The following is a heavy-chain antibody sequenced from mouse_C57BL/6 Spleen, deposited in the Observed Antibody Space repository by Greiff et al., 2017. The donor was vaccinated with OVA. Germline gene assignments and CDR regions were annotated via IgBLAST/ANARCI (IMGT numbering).Heavy chain of an antibody. Sequence: VQLQQPGAELVKPGASVKLSCKASGYTFTSYWMQWVKQRPGQGLEWIGEIDPSDSYTNYNQKFKGKATLTVDTSSSTAYMQLSSLTSEDSAVYYCARWNSTYFDYWGQGTTLTVSS. CDR3: ARWNSTYFDY. V-gene: IGHV1-50*01. D-gene: IGHD2-5*01. CDR1: GYTFTSYW. J-gene: IGHJ2*01. CDR2: IDPSDSYT.